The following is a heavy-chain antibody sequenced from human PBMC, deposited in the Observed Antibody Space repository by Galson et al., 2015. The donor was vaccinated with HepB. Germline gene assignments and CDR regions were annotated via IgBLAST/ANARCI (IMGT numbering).Heavy chain of an antibody. CDR2: INTNTGNP. J-gene: IGHJ4*02. D-gene: IGHD5-18*01. CDR3: ARDSRVDTAMAVDFDY. Sequence: SVKVSCKASGYTFTSYAMNWVRQAPGQGLEWMGWINTNTGNPTYAQGFTGRFVFSLDTSVSTAYLQISSLKAEDTAVYYCARDSRVDTAMAVDFDYWGQGTLVTVSS. V-gene: IGHV7-4-1*02. CDR1: GYTFTSYA.